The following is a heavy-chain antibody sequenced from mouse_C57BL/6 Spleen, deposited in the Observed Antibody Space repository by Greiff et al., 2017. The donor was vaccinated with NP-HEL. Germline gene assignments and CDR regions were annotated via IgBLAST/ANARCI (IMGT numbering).Heavy chain of an antibody. D-gene: IGHD6-1*01. J-gene: IGHJ3*01. CDR3: TRRRNAKGGFAY. CDR2: IDPETGGT. Sequence: QVQLQQSGAELVRPGASVTLSCKASGYTFTDYEMHWVKQTPVHGLEWIGAIDPETGGTAYNQKFKGKAILTADKSSSTAYMELRSLTSEDSAVYYCTRRRNAKGGFAYWGQGTLVTVSA. V-gene: IGHV1-15*01. CDR1: GYTFTDYE.